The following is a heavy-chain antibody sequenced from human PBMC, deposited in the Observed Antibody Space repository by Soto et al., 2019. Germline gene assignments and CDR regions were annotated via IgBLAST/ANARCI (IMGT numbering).Heavy chain of an antibody. V-gene: IGHV4-59*08. Sequence: QVQLQESGPGLVKPSETLSLTCTVSGGSINNYYWSWIRQPPGKGLEWIGYIYYSGSTNYNPSLKSRVTISVDTSKNQFSLRLSSVTAADTAVYYCARGEGYSSSWSYYYYYMDVWGKGTTFTVSS. CDR1: GGSINNYY. D-gene: IGHD6-13*01. CDR3: ARGEGYSSSWSYYYYYMDV. J-gene: IGHJ6*03. CDR2: IYYSGST.